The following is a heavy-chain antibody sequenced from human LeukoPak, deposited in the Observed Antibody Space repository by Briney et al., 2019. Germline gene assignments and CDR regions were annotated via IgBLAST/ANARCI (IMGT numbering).Heavy chain of an antibody. J-gene: IGHJ4*02. V-gene: IGHV3-21*01. CDR2: ISSSSSHI. CDR1: GFTFSSYS. Sequence: GGSLRLSCAASGFTFSSYSMNWVRQAPGKGLEWVSSISSSSSHIYYADSVKGRFTISRDNAKNSLYLQMNSLRAEDTAVYYCARYPTVTTFGYWGQGTLVTVSS. D-gene: IGHD4-11*01. CDR3: ARYPTVTTFGY.